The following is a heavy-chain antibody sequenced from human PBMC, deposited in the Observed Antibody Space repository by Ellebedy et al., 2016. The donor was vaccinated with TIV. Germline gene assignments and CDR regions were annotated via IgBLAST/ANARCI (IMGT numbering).Heavy chain of an antibody. CDR3: ARTTSRGATDS. CDR1: GFTFSDYY. CDR2: ISSGGSTI. V-gene: IGHV3-11*01. J-gene: IGHJ4*02. D-gene: IGHD2-15*01. Sequence: GGSLRLSCAASGFTFSDYYMSWIRQAPGKGLEWVSYISSGGSTIYYADSVKGRFTISRDNAKKSLYLQMSSLRPEDTALYYCARTTSRGATDSWGQGTLVTVSS.